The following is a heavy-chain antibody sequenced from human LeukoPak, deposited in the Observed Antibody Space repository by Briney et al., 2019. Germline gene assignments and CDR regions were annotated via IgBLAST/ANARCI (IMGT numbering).Heavy chain of an antibody. CDR2: ISSSGNTT. Sequence: LSLTCTVSGYSISSGYFWGWIRQAPGKGLEWVSYISSSGNTTYNADSVKGRFTISRDSSKNTLYLQMNSLRAEDAAVYYCAKAPVTTCSGAYCYPFDYWGQGTLVTVSS. CDR3: AKAPVTTCSGAYCYPFDY. D-gene: IGHD2-15*01. CDR1: GYSISSGYF. V-gene: IGHV3-11*01. J-gene: IGHJ4*02.